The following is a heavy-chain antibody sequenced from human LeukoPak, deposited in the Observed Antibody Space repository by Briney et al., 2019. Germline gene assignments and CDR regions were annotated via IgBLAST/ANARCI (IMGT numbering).Heavy chain of an antibody. V-gene: IGHV4-31*11. CDR3: ARDKGEMATINYFDY. D-gene: IGHD5-24*01. CDR1: GGSFSGYY. CDR2: IYYSGST. Sequence: SETLSLTCAVSGGSFSGYYWSWIRQPPGKGLEWIWYIYYSGSTYYNPSLKSRVTISVDTSKNQFSLKLSSVTVADTAVYYCARDKGEMATINYFDYWGQGTLVTVSS. J-gene: IGHJ4*02.